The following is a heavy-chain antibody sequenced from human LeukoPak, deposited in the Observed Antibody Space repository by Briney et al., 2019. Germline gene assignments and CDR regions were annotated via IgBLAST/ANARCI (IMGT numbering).Heavy chain of an antibody. CDR3: ARGGGGQWGYFDY. J-gene: IGHJ4*02. CDR2: ISAKNGNT. CDR1: GYTFTTNG. D-gene: IGHD3-16*01. V-gene: IGHV1-18*04. Sequence: ASVKVSCKAPGYTFTTNGIIWVRQAPGQGLEWMGWISAKNGNTNYAQNLQGRVTMTSDTSTSTAYMELRSLRSDDTAVYYCARGGGGQWGYFDYWGQGTLVTVSS.